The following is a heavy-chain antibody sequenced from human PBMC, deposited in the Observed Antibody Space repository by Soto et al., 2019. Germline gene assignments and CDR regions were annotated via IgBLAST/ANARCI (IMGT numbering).Heavy chain of an antibody. D-gene: IGHD5-12*01. CDR3: ARGFPYSGYDFGGEGSFWFDP. Sequence: QSQTLSLTCAISGDSVSSNSAAWNWIRQSPSRGLEWLGRTYYRSKWYNDYAVSVKSRITINPDTSKNQFSLQLNSVTPEDTAVYYCARGFPYSGYDFGGEGSFWFDPWGQGTLVTVSS. V-gene: IGHV6-1*01. CDR1: GDSVSSNSAA. J-gene: IGHJ5*02. CDR2: TYYRSKWYN.